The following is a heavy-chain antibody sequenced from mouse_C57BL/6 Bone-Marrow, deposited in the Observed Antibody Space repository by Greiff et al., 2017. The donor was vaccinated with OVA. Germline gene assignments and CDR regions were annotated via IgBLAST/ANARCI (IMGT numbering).Heavy chain of an antibody. V-gene: IGHV1-26*01. Sequence: EVQLQQSGPELVKPGASVKISCKASGYTFTDYYMNWVKQSPGKSLEWIGDINPNNGGTSYNQKFKGKATLTVDKSSSTAYMELRSLTSEDSAVYYCARVAIDYWGQGTTLTVSS. D-gene: IGHD1-1*02. J-gene: IGHJ2*01. CDR2: INPNNGGT. CDR1: GYTFTDYY. CDR3: ARVAIDY.